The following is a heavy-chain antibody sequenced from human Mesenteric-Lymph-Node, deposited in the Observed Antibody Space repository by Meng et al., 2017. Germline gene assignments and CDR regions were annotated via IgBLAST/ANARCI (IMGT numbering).Heavy chain of an antibody. Sequence: LRGAGHVRVKPSGPLSLPCAVSGGSISSSTWWSWVRQPPGKGLEWIGEIYHSGSTNYNPSLKSRVTISVDKSKNQFSLKLSSVTAADTAVYYCARATYYYDSSGYSIDYWGQGTLVTVSS. CDR1: GGSISSSTW. CDR3: ARATYYYDSSGYSIDY. D-gene: IGHD3-22*01. V-gene: IGHV4-4*02. J-gene: IGHJ4*02. CDR2: IYHSGST.